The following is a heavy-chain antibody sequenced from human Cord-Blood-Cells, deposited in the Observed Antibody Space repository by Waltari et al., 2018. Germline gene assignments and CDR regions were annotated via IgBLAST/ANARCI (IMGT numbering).Heavy chain of an antibody. V-gene: IGHV4-34*01. D-gene: IGHD4-17*01. J-gene: IGHJ6*02. CDR1: GGSFSGYY. CDR3: AGIRQNDYGDYVDYYYGMDV. Sequence: LQQWGAGLLKPSETLSLTCAVYGGSFSGYYWSWIRQPPGKGLEWIGEINHSGSTNYNPSLKSRVTISVDTSKNQFSLKLSSVTAADTAVYYCAGIRQNDYGDYVDYYYGMDVWGQGTTVTVSS. CDR2: INHSGST.